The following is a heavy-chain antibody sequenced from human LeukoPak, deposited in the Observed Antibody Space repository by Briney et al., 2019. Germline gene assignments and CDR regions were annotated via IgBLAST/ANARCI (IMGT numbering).Heavy chain of an antibody. CDR2: IKEDGSAK. V-gene: IGHV3-7*03. D-gene: IGHD3-22*01. CDR1: KFTFSSYW. CDR3: ARDERDGYFNG. Sequence: GGSLRLSCVASKFTFSSYWMSWVRQSPGKGLEWVANIKEDGSAKYYVDSVKGRFTISRDNAKNSLYLQLNSLRAEDMAVYYCARDERDGYFNGWGQGTTVTVSS. J-gene: IGHJ6*02.